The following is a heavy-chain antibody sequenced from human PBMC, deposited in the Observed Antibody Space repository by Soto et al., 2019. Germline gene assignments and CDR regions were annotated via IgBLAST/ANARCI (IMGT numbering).Heavy chain of an antibody. J-gene: IGHJ3*02. V-gene: IGHV1-2*02. CDR2: INPNSGGT. CDR3: AREIFGVIISGGRDAFDI. CDR1: GYTFTGYY. Sequence: AASVKVSCKASGYTFTGYYMHWVRQAPGQGLEWMGWINPNSGGTNYAQKFQGRVTITADESTSTAYMELSSLRSEDTAVYYCAREIFGVIISGGRDAFDIWGQGTMVTVSS. D-gene: IGHD3-3*01.